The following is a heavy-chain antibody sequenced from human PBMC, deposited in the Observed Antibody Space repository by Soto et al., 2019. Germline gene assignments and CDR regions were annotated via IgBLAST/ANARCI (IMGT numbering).Heavy chain of an antibody. CDR1: GGSISSYY. V-gene: IGHV4-59*01. Sequence: SETLSLTCTVSGGSISSYYWSWIRQPPGKGLEWIGYIYYSGSTNYNPSLKSRVTISVDTSKNQFSLKLSSVTAADTAVYYCARGLSGPQDVLRYFDWERTRGNWFDPWGQGTLVTVSS. D-gene: IGHD3-9*01. CDR2: IYYSGST. J-gene: IGHJ5*02. CDR3: ARGLSGPQDVLRYFDWERTRGNWFDP.